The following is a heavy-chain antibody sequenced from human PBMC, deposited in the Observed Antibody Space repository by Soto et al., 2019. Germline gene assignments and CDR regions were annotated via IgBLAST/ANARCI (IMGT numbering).Heavy chain of an antibody. J-gene: IGHJ4*02. CDR2: ISWNSGSI. V-gene: IGHV3-9*01. D-gene: IGHD3-9*01. Sequence: GGSLRLSCAASGFTFDDYAMHWVRQAPGKGLEWVSGISWNSGSIGYADSVKGRFTISRDNVKNSLYLQMNSLRAEDTALYYCAKAPGILTGPDYWGQGTLVTVSS. CDR3: AKAPGILTGPDY. CDR1: GFTFDDYA.